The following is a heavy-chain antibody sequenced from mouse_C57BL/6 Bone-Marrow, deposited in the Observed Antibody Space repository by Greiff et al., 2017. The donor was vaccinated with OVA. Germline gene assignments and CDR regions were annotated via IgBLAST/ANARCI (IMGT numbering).Heavy chain of an antibody. Sequence: VQLKQSGPVLVKPGASVKMSCKASGYTFTDYYMNWVKQSHGKSLEWIGVINPYNGGTSYNQKFKGKATLTVDKSSSTAYMELNSLTSEDSAVYYCARWGVYYDYDRYYFDYWGQGTTLTVSS. CDR3: ARWGVYYDYDRYYFDY. V-gene: IGHV1-19*01. CDR2: INPYNGGT. J-gene: IGHJ2*01. D-gene: IGHD2-4*01. CDR1: GYTFTDYY.